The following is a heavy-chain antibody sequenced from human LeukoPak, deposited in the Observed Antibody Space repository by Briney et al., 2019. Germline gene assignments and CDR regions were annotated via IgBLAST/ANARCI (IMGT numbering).Heavy chain of an antibody. CDR3: TRERTAVTGLDAFDI. Sequence: QPGGSLRLSGAASGLSISNSDMHWVRQRIGKGLEGVSGIGTAGDTHYPDSVKGRFTIYRESAKNSLYLQMNSLRAEDTAVYYCTRERTAVTGLDAFDIWGQGTTVTVSS. CDR2: IGTAGDT. CDR1: GLSISNSD. D-gene: IGHD4-11*01. J-gene: IGHJ3*02. V-gene: IGHV3-13*01.